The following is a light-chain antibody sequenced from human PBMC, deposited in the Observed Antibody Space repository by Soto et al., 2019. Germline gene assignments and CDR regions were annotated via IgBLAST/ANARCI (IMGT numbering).Light chain of an antibody. CDR2: GAS. CDR3: QQYGSSPSWT. Sequence: EIVLTQSPGTLSLSPGERATLSCRASQSVSSSYLAWYQQKPGQAPRLLIYGASSRATGIPDRFGSSGSGTDFTLTISRLEPEDFAVYYCQQYGSSPSWTFGQGTKVEIK. CDR1: QSVSSSY. J-gene: IGKJ1*01. V-gene: IGKV3-20*01.